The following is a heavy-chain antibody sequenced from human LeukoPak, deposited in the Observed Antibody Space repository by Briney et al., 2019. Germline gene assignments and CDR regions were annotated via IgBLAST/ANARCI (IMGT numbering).Heavy chain of an antibody. D-gene: IGHD2-21*02. Sequence: GGSLRLSCAASGFTFSNYYMSWVRQAPGKGLEWVANIKPDGSETHFADSLKGRFTISRDNAKTSLYLQMSSLRAEDTAVYYCARSTAWAFDYWGQGTLVTVSS. CDR1: GFTFSNYY. CDR3: ARSTAWAFDY. V-gene: IGHV3-7*01. CDR2: IKPDGSET. J-gene: IGHJ4*02.